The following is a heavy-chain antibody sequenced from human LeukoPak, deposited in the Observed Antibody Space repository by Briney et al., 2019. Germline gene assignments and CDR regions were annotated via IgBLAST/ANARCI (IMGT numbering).Heavy chain of an antibody. J-gene: IGHJ4*02. D-gene: IGHD3-9*01. V-gene: IGHV4-39*07. CDR3: ARVRGGLRYFDWSTIPPFEDY. Sequence: PSETLSLTCTVSGGSISSSSYYWGWIRQPPGKGLEWIGSIYYSGSTYYNPSLKSRVTISVDTSKNQFSLKLSSVTAADTAVYYCARVRGGLRYFDWSTIPPFEDYWGQGTLVTVSS. CDR2: IYYSGST. CDR1: GGSISSSSYY.